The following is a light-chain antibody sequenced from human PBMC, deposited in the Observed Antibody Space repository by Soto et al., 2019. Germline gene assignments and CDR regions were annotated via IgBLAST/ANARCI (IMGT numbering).Light chain of an antibody. CDR1: QNIRSW. Sequence: IQMTQSPSSVSASVGVRVTITCRASQNIRSWLAWFQQKPGKAPKLLIYAASNLQSGVPPRFSGIGSGTDFTLTISSLQPEDFATYYCEQVNSFPITFGQGTRLEIK. CDR3: EQVNSFPIT. CDR2: AAS. V-gene: IGKV1-12*01. J-gene: IGKJ5*01.